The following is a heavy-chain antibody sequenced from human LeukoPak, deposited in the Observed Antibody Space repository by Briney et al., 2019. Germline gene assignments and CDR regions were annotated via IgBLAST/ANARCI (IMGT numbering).Heavy chain of an antibody. Sequence: SQTLSLTCAVSGGSISSSSYSWGWIRQPPGKGLECIGSIYYSGSTYYNPSLKSRVTISVDTSKNQFSLKLSSVTAADTAVYYCARQSTSYSSSNPDVDYWGQGTLVTVSS. CDR3: ARQSTSYSSSNPDVDY. CDR2: IYYSGST. D-gene: IGHD6-6*01. V-gene: IGHV4-39*01. CDR1: GGSISSSSYS. J-gene: IGHJ4*02.